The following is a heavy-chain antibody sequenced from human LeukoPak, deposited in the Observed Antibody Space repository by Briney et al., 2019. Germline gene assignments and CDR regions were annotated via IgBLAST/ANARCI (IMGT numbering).Heavy chain of an antibody. J-gene: IGHJ4*02. CDR2: ISHDGSTK. CDR3: AREGTTGSYADY. D-gene: IGHD1-26*01. V-gene: IGHV3-30-3*01. Sequence: PGGSLRLSCVVSGFTFSNYAMHWVRQVPGKGLEWVAVISHDGSTKYYADSVKDRFFISRDNSMTTLYVQMNSLRIGDTAVYYCAREGTTGSYADYWGQGTLVAVSS. CDR1: GFTFSNYA.